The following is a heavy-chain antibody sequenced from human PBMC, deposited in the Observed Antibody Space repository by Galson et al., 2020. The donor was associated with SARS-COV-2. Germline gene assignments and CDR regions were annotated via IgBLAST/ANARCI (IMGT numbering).Heavy chain of an antibody. CDR1: GFTFDDYA. D-gene: IGHD6-25*01. V-gene: IGHV3-9*01. Sequence: SLKISCAASGFTFDDYAMHWVRQAPGKGLEWVSGISWNSGSIGYADSVQGRFTISRDNAKNSLYLQMNSLRPEDTALYYCAKDIAATKYYYMDVWGKGTTVTVSS. CDR3: AKDIAATKYYYMDV. CDR2: ISWNSGSI. J-gene: IGHJ6*03.